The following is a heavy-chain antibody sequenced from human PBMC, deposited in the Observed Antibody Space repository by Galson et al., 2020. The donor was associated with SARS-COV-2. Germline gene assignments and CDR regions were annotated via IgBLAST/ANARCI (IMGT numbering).Heavy chain of an antibody. CDR3: ARDLRYYYYYGMDV. Sequence: SETLSLTCAVYGGSFSGYYWSWIRQPPGKGLEWVGAINHSGSTNYNPSLKSRVTISVDTPKNQFSLKLSSVTAADTAVYYCARDLRYYYYYGMDVWGQGTTVTVSS. CDR1: GGSFSGYY. CDR2: INHSGST. D-gene: IGHD4-17*01. J-gene: IGHJ6*02. V-gene: IGHV4-34*01.